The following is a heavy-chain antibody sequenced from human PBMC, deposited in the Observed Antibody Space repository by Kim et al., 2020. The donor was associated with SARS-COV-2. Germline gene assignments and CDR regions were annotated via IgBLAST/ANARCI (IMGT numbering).Heavy chain of an antibody. CDR3: VKDGEGDSSGYLLPYFDY. CDR2: ISSNGGST. J-gene: IGHJ4*02. D-gene: IGHD3-22*01. CDR1: GFTFSSYA. V-gene: IGHV3-64D*09. Sequence: GGSLRLSCSASGFTFSSYAMHWVRQAPGKGLEYVSAISSNGGSTYYADSVKGRFTISRDNSKNTLYLQMSSLRAEDTAVYYCVKDGEGDSSGYLLPYFDYWGQGTLVTVSS.